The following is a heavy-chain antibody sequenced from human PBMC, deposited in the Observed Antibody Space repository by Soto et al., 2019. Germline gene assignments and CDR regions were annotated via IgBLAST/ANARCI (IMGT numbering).Heavy chain of an antibody. Sequence: PGGSLRLSCAASGFTFSSYSMNWVRQAPGKGLEWVSSISSSSYIYYADSVKGRFTISRDNAKNSLYLQMNSLRAEDTAVYYCARDHYDILTGYPTGGFDPWGQGTLVTVSS. V-gene: IGHV3-21*01. CDR3: ARDHYDILTGYPTGGFDP. J-gene: IGHJ5*02. CDR2: ISSSSYI. CDR1: GFTFSSYS. D-gene: IGHD3-9*01.